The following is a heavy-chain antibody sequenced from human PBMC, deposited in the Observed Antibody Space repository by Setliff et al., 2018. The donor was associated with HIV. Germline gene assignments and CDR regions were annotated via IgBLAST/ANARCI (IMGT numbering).Heavy chain of an antibody. Sequence: SETLSLTCSVSGGSIDSSDYYWGWIRQPPGKGLERIGTVYYTGSTFYNPSLESRVTISVDTSKNQFSLKLRSVTATDTTVYYCARLILGELSLFGPYWYFDLWGRGTLVTVSS. V-gene: IGHV4-39*01. CDR2: VYYTGST. J-gene: IGHJ2*01. CDR1: GGSIDSSDYY. D-gene: IGHD3-16*02. CDR3: ARLILGELSLFGPYWYFDL.